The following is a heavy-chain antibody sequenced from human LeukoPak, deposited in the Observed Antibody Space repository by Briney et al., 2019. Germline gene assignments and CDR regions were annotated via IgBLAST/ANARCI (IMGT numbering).Heavy chain of an antibody. Sequence: GASVKVSCKASGGTFSSYAISWVRQAPGQGLEWMGGIIPIFGTANYAQKFQGRVTITADKSTSTVYMELSSLRSEDTAMYYCARDKALYYYDSSAYYSGFDIWAQGTMVTVSS. CDR1: GGTFSSYA. V-gene: IGHV1-69*06. J-gene: IGHJ3*02. CDR2: IIPIFGTA. CDR3: ARDKALYYYDSSAYYSGFDI. D-gene: IGHD3-22*01.